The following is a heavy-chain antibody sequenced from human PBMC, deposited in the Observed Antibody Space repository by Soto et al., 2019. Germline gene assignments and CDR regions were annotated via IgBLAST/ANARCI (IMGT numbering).Heavy chain of an antibody. CDR2: IYSGGST. V-gene: IGHV3-53*01. Sequence: EVQLVESGGGLMQPGGSLRLSCAASGFTVSNHYMSWVRQAPGKGLEWVSVIYSGGSTFYADSVKGRFTISRDNSKNTLYLQMYSLRVEDTAVYYCASTTSLPRDSSLDYWGQGTLVTVSS. CDR1: GFTVSNHY. J-gene: IGHJ4*02. D-gene: IGHD6-13*01. CDR3: ASTTSLPRDSSLDY.